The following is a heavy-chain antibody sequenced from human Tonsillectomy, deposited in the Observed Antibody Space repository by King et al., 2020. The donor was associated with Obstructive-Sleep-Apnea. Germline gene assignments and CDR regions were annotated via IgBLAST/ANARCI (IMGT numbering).Heavy chain of an antibody. Sequence: VQLQESGPGLVKPSGTLSLTCAVSGGSISSRNSWTWVRQPPGEGLEWIGEIYHSGSTTYSPSLKSRVTISVDKSKNQFSLNLSSVTAADTALYHCARGVSGDPGDWFDPWGQGTLVTVSS. J-gene: IGHJ5*02. V-gene: IGHV4-4*02. D-gene: IGHD2-21*01. CDR1: GGSISSRNS. CDR3: ARGVSGDPGDWFDP. CDR2: IYHSGST.